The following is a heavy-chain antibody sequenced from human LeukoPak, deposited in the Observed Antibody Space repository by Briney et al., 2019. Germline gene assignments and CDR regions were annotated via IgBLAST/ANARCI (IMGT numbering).Heavy chain of an antibody. CDR1: GGSISSSSYH. V-gene: IGHV4-39*01. CDR2: IYYSGST. J-gene: IGHJ4*02. Sequence: PSETLSLTCTVSGGSISSSSYHWGWIRQPPGKGLEWIGSIYYSGSTYYNPSLKSRVTIYADTSKNQFSLKLSSVTAADTAVYYCARQCTHWNPFAGWGQGTLVTVSS. CDR3: ARQCTHWNPFAG. D-gene: IGHD1-1*01.